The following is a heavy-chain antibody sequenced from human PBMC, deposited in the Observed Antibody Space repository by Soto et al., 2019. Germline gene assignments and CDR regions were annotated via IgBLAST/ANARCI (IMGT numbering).Heavy chain of an antibody. Sequence: QVQLVQSGTEVKRPGDSVKVSCKASGYTFTGYYVHRVRQAPGQGLEWMGWINPNSGDTYLAQRFQGRVTMNRDTSIATAYMELRGLTSDDTAEYYCAKGGAIVAAGTRVYLYNAMDVWGQGTTVTVSS. CDR3: AKGGAIVAAGTRVYLYNAMDV. CDR2: INPNSGDT. J-gene: IGHJ6*02. V-gene: IGHV1-2*02. CDR1: GYTFTGYY. D-gene: IGHD1-26*01.